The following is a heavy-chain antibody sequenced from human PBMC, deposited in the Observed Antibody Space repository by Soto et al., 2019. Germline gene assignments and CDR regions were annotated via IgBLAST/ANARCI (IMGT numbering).Heavy chain of an antibody. D-gene: IGHD2-2*02. CDR3: ARGGYCSSTSCYTEPNPLDYYYYYGMDV. CDR1: GCTFSSYA. J-gene: IGHJ6*02. CDR2: IIPIFGTA. Sequence: GASVKVSCKASGCTFSSYAISWVRQAPGQGLEWMGGIIPIFGTANYAQKFQGRVTITADESTSTAYMELSSLRSEDTAVYYCARGGYCSSTSCYTEPNPLDYYYYYGMDVWGQGTTVTVSS. V-gene: IGHV1-69*13.